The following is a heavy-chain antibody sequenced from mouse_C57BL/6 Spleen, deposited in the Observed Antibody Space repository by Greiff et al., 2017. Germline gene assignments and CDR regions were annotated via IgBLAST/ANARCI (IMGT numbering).Heavy chain of an antibody. V-gene: IGHV2-6*03. CDR2: IWSDGST. J-gene: IGHJ4*01. D-gene: IGHD2-4*01. Sequence: VQLQQSGPGLVAPSQRLSITCTVSGFSLTSYGVHWVRQPPGKGLEWLVVIWSDGSTTYNSALKSRLSISKDNSKSQVFLKMNSLQTDDTAMYYCARAGLRRDAMDYWGQGTSVTVSS. CDR3: ARAGLRRDAMDY. CDR1: GFSLTSYG.